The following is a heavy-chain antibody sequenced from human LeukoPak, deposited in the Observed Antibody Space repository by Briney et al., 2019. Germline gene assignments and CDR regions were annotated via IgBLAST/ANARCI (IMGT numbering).Heavy chain of an antibody. CDR3: ASVALLRQIAAAGTGEVFDY. J-gene: IGHJ4*02. CDR2: IYYSGST. D-gene: IGHD6-13*01. CDR1: GGSISSSSYY. Sequence: SETLSLTCTVSGGSISSSSYYWGWIRQPPGKGLEWIGSIYYSGSTYYNPSLKSRVTISVDTSKNQFSLKLSSVTAADTAVYYCASVALLRQIAAAGTGEVFDYWGQGTLVTVSS. V-gene: IGHV4-39*07.